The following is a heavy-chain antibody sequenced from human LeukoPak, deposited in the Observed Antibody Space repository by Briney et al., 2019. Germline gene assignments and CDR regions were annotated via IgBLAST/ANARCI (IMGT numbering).Heavy chain of an antibody. J-gene: IGHJ4*02. V-gene: IGHV4-39*01. CDR2: IYYSGST. Sequence: KPSETLSLTCTVSGASFSSSTYYWGWIRQPPGKGLEWIGSIYYSGSTYYNPSLKSRVTMSVDTSKNQFSLKLSSVTAADTAVYYCARHAGGISATGTRLFDYWGQGTLVTVSS. CDR3: ARHAGGISATGTRLFDY. D-gene: IGHD6-13*01. CDR1: GASFSSSTYY.